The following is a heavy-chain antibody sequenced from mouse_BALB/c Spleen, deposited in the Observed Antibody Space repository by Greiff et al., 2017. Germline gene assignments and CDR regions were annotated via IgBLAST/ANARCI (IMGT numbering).Heavy chain of an antibody. J-gene: IGHJ2*01. D-gene: IGHD4-1*01. Sequence: QVQLQQPGAELVKPGASVKLSCKASGYTFTSYLMHWVKQRPGQGLEWIGEIDPSDSYTNYNQKFKGKATLTVDKSSSTAYMQLSSLTSEDSAVYYCAKLGPDFDYWGQGTTLTVSS. CDR1: GYTFTSYL. CDR3: AKLGPDFDY. V-gene: IGHV1-69*02. CDR2: IDPSDSYT.